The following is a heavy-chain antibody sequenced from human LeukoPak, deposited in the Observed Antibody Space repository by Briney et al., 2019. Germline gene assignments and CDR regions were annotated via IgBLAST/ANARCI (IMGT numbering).Heavy chain of an antibody. D-gene: IGHD4-17*01. J-gene: IGHJ4*02. CDR2: VHYSGTA. V-gene: IGHV4-59*01. Sequence: SETLSLTCTVSDGSITNYDWSWVRQPPGKGLEFIGHVHYSGTADYNPSLKSRVTISIDTSKKHFFLKLKSVTAADTAVYYCARGYGDFRVEGRYFHSWGQGTLVTISS. CDR1: DGSITNYD. CDR3: ARGYGDFRVEGRYFHS.